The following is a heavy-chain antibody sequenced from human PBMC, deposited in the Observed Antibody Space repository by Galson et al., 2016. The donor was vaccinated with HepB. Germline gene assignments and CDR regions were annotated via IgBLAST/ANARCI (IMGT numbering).Heavy chain of an antibody. CDR2: ISSGSNYK. CDR1: GFTLSGYS. Sequence: SLRLSCAASGFTLSGYSMNWVRQAPGKGLEWVSSISSGSNYKYQADSLKGRFTISRDNAKNSLYRQMNSLRAGDTAVYYCARLDDYTSSYDQWGRGTLVTVSS. V-gene: IGHV3-21*01. D-gene: IGHD5-24*01. J-gene: IGHJ4*02. CDR3: ARLDDYTSSYDQ.